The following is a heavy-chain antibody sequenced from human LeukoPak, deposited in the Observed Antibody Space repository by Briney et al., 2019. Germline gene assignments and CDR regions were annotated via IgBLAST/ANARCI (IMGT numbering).Heavy chain of an antibody. CDR3: ARGRRGDSSSRGNWFDP. CDR1: GGSFSGYY. Sequence: PPETLSLTCAVYGGSFSGYYWSWIRQPPGKGLEWIGEINHSGSTNYNPSLKSRVTISVDTSKNQFSLKLSSVTAADTAVYYCARGRRGDSSSRGNWFDPWGQGTLVTVSS. V-gene: IGHV4-34*01. D-gene: IGHD6-13*01. CDR2: INHSGST. J-gene: IGHJ5*02.